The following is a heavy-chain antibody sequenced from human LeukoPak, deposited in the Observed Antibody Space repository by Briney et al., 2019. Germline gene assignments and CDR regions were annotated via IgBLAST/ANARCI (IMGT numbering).Heavy chain of an antibody. J-gene: IGHJ4*02. Sequence: GGSLRLSCAASGFTFSSSAMSWVRQAPGKGLEWVSSISGSGSGGSTYYADSVKGRFTISRDNSKNTLYLQMNSLRAEDTAVYYCAKSGYNRFDYWGQGTWSPSPQ. CDR2: ISGSGSGGST. V-gene: IGHV3-23*01. CDR1: GFTFSSSA. CDR3: AKSGYNRFDY. D-gene: IGHD5-24*01.